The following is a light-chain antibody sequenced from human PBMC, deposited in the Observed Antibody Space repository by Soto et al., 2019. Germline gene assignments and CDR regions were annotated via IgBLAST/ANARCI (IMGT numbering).Light chain of an antibody. CDR3: SSFAGSNNPVV. V-gene: IGLV2-8*01. J-gene: IGLJ2*01. Sequence: QSVLTQPPSASGSPGQSVTISCTGTSGDVGGYNYVSWYQQHPGKAPKLMIYGVSKRPSGVPDRFSGSKSANTASLTVSGLQAEDEADYYCSSFAGSNNPVVFGGGTKLTVL. CDR2: GVS. CDR1: SGDVGGYNY.